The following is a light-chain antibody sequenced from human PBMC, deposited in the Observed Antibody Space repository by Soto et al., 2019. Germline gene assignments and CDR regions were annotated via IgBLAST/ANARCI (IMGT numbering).Light chain of an antibody. Sequence: EIVLTQSPATLSLSPGERATLSCRASQSVNTYLAWYQQKPGQAPRLLIYDASNRATGIPARFTGSGSGTEFTLTISSLESEDFAVYYCQQRSNWPPVYTFGQGTKVDIK. J-gene: IGKJ2*01. CDR2: DAS. CDR3: QQRSNWPPVYT. V-gene: IGKV3-11*01. CDR1: QSVNTY.